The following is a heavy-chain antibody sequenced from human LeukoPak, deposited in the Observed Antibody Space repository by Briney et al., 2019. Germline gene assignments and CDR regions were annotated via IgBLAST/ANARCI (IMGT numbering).Heavy chain of an antibody. Sequence: PGGSLRLSCAASGFTFSSYSMNWVRQAPGKGLEWVSVIYSGGSTYYADSVKGRFTISRDNSKNTLYLQMNSLRAEDTAVYYCARGSTMIVVRGAFDIWGQGTMVTVSS. CDR2: IYSGGST. CDR1: GFTFSSYS. D-gene: IGHD3-22*01. CDR3: ARGSTMIVVRGAFDI. V-gene: IGHV3-66*01. J-gene: IGHJ3*02.